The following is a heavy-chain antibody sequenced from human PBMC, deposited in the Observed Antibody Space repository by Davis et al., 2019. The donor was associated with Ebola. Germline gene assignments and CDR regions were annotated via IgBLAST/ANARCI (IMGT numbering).Heavy chain of an antibody. J-gene: IGHJ4*02. CDR1: GGSISSYY. D-gene: IGHD5-12*01. V-gene: IGHV4-59*08. CDR2: IYYSGST. CDR3: ARHGGGSGYDY. Sequence: MPPETLSLTCTVSGGSISSYYWSWIRQPPGKGLEWIGYIYYSGSTNYNPSLKSRVTVSVDTSKNQFSLKLRSVTAADTAVYYCARHGGGSGYDYWGQGTLVTVSS.